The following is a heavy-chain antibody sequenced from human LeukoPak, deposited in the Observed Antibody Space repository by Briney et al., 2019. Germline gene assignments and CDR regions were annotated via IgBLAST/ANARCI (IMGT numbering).Heavy chain of an antibody. CDR2: INHSGST. Sequence: SETLSLTCAVYGGSFSGYYWSWIRQPPGKGLEWIGEINHSGSTNYNPSLKSRVTISVDTSKNQFSLKLSSVTAADTAVYYCARHRYYDILTGYYREGNWFDPWGQGTLVTVSS. D-gene: IGHD3-9*01. CDR1: GGSFSGYY. V-gene: IGHV4-34*01. J-gene: IGHJ5*02. CDR3: ARHRYYDILTGYYREGNWFDP.